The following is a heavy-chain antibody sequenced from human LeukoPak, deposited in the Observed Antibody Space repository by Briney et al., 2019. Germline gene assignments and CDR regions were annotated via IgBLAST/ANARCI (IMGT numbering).Heavy chain of an antibody. CDR3: ARSGSYLGYYFDY. V-gene: IGHV4-30-4*01. CDR1: GGSISSGDYC. J-gene: IGHJ4*02. CDR2: IYYSGST. Sequence: SETLSLTCTVSGGSISSGDYCWSWIRQPPGKGLEWIGYIYYSGSTYYNPSLKSRVTISVDTSKNQFSLKLSSVTVADTAVYYCARSGSYLGYYFDYWGQGTLVTVSS. D-gene: IGHD1-26*01.